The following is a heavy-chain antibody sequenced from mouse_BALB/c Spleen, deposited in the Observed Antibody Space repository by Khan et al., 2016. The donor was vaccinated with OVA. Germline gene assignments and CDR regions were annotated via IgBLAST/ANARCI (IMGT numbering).Heavy chain of an antibody. J-gene: IGHJ3*01. D-gene: IGHD2-14*01. V-gene: IGHV1-4*01. CDR3: ARDGAYYRNDGWFAY. Sequence: QVQLQQSGAELARPGASVKMSCKASGYTFTSYTIHWIKQRPGKGLEWIGYINPSSGYTNYNQKFKDKATLTADKSSTKAYMPLSSLTSDDSAFYYCARDGAYYRNDGWFAYWGQGTLVTVSA. CDR1: GYTFTSYT. CDR2: INPSSGYT.